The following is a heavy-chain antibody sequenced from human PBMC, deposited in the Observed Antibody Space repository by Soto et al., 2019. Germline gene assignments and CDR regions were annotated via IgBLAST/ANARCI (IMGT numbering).Heavy chain of an antibody. Sequence: QVQLVQSGAEVKKPGASVKGSCKVSGYSLSELAMHWVRQAPGTGVEWMGGFDVDEGATIYRRKMEARVTMTEDTSTDTAYMEINNLSFEDTDVYYCATGRVTEGQDGLDVWGHGTPVTVSS. CDR2: FDVDEGAT. CDR3: ATGRVTEGQDGLDV. CDR1: GYSLSELA. D-gene: IGHD2-21*02. V-gene: IGHV1-24*01. J-gene: IGHJ6*02.